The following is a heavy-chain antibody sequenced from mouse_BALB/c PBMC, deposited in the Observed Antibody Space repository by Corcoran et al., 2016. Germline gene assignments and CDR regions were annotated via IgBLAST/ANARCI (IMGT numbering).Heavy chain of an antibody. CDR2: IDPANGNT. CDR1: GFNIKDTY. Sequence: VQLLQSGAELVKPGASVKLSCTASGFNIKDTYMHWVKQRPEQGLAWIGRIDPANGNTKYDPKFQGKATITADTSSNTAYLQLSSLTSEDTAVYYCARMSFYAMDYWGQGTSVTVSS. V-gene: IGHV14-3*02. J-gene: IGHJ4*01. CDR3: ARMSFYAMDY.